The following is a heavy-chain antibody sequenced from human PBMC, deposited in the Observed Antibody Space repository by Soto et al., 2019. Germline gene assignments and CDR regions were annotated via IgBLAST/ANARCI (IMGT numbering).Heavy chain of an antibody. V-gene: IGHV4-4*02. J-gene: IGHJ4*02. Sequence: SETLSLTCAVSSDSISRSHWLTWVRQSPGKGLEWLGDIYYSGSVYYNPSLRSRISISVDKSNNQFSLNLSSVTAADTAVYYCVRGTGGGALFDYWGQGTLVTVSS. CDR1: SDSISRSHW. CDR2: IYYSGSV. D-gene: IGHD1-1*01. CDR3: VRGTGGGALFDY.